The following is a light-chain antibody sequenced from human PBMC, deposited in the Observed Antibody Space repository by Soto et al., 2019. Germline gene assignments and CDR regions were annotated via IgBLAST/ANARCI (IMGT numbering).Light chain of an antibody. J-gene: IGKJ4*01. Sequence: DIQMTQSPSSLSASLGDRVTITCRASQTISNYLNWYQQKPGKAPKLLIYASSTLQSGVPSRFSGSGSGTDFTLTISTLQPEDFGTYYCQQSSSTILTFGGGTKVEIK. CDR2: ASS. V-gene: IGKV1-39*01. CDR3: QQSSSTILT. CDR1: QTISNY.